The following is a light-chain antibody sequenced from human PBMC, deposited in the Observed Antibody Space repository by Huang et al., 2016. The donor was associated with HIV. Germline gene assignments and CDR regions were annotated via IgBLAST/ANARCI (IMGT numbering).Light chain of an antibody. J-gene: IGKJ4*01. CDR3: QQLNSYPLT. CDR2: ASS. CDR1: QGISNF. V-gene: IGKV1-9*01. Sequence: IQLTQSPSSLSASVGDRVTITFRASQGISNFLGWYQQKPGKAPKRLIYASSILQSGVPSRFSGSGSGTDFTLTIGSLQPEDFATYYCQQLNSYPLTFGGGTKVEVK.